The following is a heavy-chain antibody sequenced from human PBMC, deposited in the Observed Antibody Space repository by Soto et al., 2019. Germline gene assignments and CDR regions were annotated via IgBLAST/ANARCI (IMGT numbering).Heavy chain of an antibody. Sequence: SETLSLTCAVSGGSISRSNWWSWVRQPPGKGMEWNGDIYHSGRTNYNPSLKSRYTITKDNSKNQFSLKLTTVTAADTAAYYCASIRITMVRGAIYGMDVWGQGTTVTVSS. D-gene: IGHD3-10*01. V-gene: IGHV4-4*02. CDR3: ASIRITMVRGAIYGMDV. CDR2: IYHSGRT. J-gene: IGHJ6*02. CDR1: GGSISRSNW.